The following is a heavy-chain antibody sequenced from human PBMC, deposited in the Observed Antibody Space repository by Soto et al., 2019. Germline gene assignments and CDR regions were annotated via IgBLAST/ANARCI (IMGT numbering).Heavy chain of an antibody. CDR2: ISYDGSNK. J-gene: IGHJ6*02. CDR3: VTDLGDIVLDHGVDV. V-gene: IGHV3-30-3*01. CDR1: GFTFSSYA. Sequence: GGSLRLSCAASGFTFSSYAMHWVRQAPGKGLEWVAVISYDGSNKYHAAPVKGRFTISRDDSKNTLYLQMNSLKTEDTAVYFCVTDLGDIVLDHGVDVWGQGTTVTVSS. D-gene: IGHD2-15*01.